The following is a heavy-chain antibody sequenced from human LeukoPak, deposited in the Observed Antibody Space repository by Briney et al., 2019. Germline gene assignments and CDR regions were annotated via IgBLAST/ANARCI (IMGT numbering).Heavy chain of an antibody. J-gene: IGHJ2*01. V-gene: IGHV4-59*04. CDR1: GGSISSYY. CDR2: IYYTGST. Sequence: KASETLSLTCTVSGGSISSYYWSWIRQPPGKGLEWIANIYYTGSTFYNPSLKSRVTISVDMSKNRFSLNLRSLTAADTAIYYCATRPRGAGWYFDLWGRGTLVTVSS. CDR3: ATRPRGAGWYFDL. D-gene: IGHD4/OR15-4a*01.